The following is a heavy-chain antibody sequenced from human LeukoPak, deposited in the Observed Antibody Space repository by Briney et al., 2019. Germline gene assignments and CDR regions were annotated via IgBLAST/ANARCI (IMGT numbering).Heavy chain of an antibody. CDR1: GGTFSSYA. CDR2: IIPIFGTA. CDR3: ARGHDSSGYLYYYYYMDV. V-gene: IGHV1-69*01. J-gene: IGHJ6*03. D-gene: IGHD3-22*01. Sequence: GASVKVSCKASGGTFSSYAISWVRQAPGQGLEWMGGIIPIFGTANYAQKFQGRVTITADASTSTAYMELSSLRSEDTAVYYCARGHDSSGYLYYYYYMDVWGKGTTVTVSS.